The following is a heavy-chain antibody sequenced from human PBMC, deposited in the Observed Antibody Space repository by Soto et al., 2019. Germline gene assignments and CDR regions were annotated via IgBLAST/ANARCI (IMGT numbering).Heavy chain of an antibody. J-gene: IGHJ6*03. Sequence: QVQLVQSGAEVKKPGASVKVSCKTSGYTFTSHGISWVRQAPGQGLEWMGWISPYDGDTNYAQKLQGRVSVTTDSSTRTAYMELRSLRSEDTAVDYCARMVRGSTVGYYYYMDVWCKGTRVTVSS. CDR1: GYTFTSHG. V-gene: IGHV1-18*01. CDR2: ISPYDGDT. D-gene: IGHD3-10*01. CDR3: ARMVRGSTVGYYYYMDV.